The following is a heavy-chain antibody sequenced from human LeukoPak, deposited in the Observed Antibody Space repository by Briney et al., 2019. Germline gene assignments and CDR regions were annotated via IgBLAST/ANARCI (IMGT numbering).Heavy chain of an antibody. V-gene: IGHV3-21*01. D-gene: IGHD6-13*01. CDR2: ISSSSSYI. CDR1: GFRFSDYW. CDR3: ARDFTAGVCYFDY. Sequence: GGSLRLSCAASGFRFSDYWMSWVRQAPGKGLEWVSSISSSSSYIYYADSVKGRFTISRDNAKNSLYLQMNSLRAEDTAVYYCARDFTAGVCYFDYWGQGTLVTVSS. J-gene: IGHJ4*02.